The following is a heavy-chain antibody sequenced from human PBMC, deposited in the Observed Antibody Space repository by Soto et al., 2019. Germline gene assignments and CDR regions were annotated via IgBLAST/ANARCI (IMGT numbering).Heavy chain of an antibody. V-gene: IGHV3-21*01. D-gene: IGHD2-15*01. CDR1: GFTFSSYS. Sequence: PGGSLRLSCAASGFTFSSYSMNWVRQAPGKGLEWVSSISSSSSYIYYADSVKGRFTISRDNAKNSLYLQMNSLRAEDTAVYYCARETLPNLLNGGFGMDVWGQGTTVTVSS. CDR3: ARETLPNLLNGGFGMDV. J-gene: IGHJ6*02. CDR2: ISSSSSYI.